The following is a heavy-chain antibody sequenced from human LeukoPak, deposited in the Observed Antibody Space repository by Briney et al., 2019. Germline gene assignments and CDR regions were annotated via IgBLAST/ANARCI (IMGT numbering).Heavy chain of an antibody. D-gene: IGHD3-3*01. Sequence: PGGSLRLSCAASGFTFSSYGMHWVRQAPGKGLEWVAFIRYDGSNKYYADSVKGRFTISRDNSKNTLCLQMNSLRAEDTAVYYCAAIIRFLEWSRFDPWGQGTLVTVSS. CDR3: AAIIRFLEWSRFDP. CDR2: IRYDGSNK. J-gene: IGHJ5*02. CDR1: GFTFSSYG. V-gene: IGHV3-30*02.